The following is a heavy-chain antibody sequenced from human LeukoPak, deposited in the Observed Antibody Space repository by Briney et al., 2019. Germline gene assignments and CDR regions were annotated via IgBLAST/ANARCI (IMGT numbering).Heavy chain of an antibody. CDR1: GFTFSSYE. Sequence: GGSLRLSCAASGFTFSSYEMNWVRQAPGKGLEWVSYISSSGSTIYYADSVKGRFSISRDNAKNSLYLQVNSLRAEDAAVYYCARAPTFSGWFDYWGQGTLVTVSS. CDR3: ARAPTFSGWFDY. J-gene: IGHJ4*02. D-gene: IGHD6-19*01. V-gene: IGHV3-48*03. CDR2: ISSSGSTI.